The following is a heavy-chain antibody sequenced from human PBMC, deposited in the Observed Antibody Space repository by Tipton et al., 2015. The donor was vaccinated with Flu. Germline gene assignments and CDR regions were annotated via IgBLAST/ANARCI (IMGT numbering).Heavy chain of an antibody. V-gene: IGHV4-59*01. Sequence: LRLSCTVSGGSISSYYWSWIWQPPGKGLEWIGYIYYSGSTNYNPSLKSRVTISVDTSKNQFSLKLSSVTAADTAVYYCAEGYCSGGSCYLSYWGQGTLVTVSS. CDR2: IYYSGST. CDR3: AEGYCSGGSCYLSY. D-gene: IGHD2-15*01. J-gene: IGHJ4*02. CDR1: GGSISSYY.